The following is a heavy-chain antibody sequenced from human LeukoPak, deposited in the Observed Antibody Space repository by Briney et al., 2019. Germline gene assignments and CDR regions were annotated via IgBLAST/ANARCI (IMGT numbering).Heavy chain of an antibody. CDR3: AREVVRGVSTFDY. CDR2: ISSSGSTI. Sequence: GGSLRLSCAASGFTFSDYYMSWIRQAPGKGLEWVSYISSSGSTIYYADSVKGRFTISRDNAKNSPYLQMNSLRAEDTAVYYCAREVVRGVSTFDYWGQGTLVTVSS. V-gene: IGHV3-11*01. CDR1: GFTFSDYY. J-gene: IGHJ4*02. D-gene: IGHD3-10*01.